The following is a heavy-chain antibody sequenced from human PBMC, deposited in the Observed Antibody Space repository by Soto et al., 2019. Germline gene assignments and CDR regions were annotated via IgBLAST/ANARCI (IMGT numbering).Heavy chain of an antibody. CDR1: GFSLSTSGMC. J-gene: IGHJ6*02. CDR2: IDWDDDK. CDR3: ARIIGYYGSGTYYYYGMDV. Sequence: SGPTLVNPTQTLTLTCTFSGFSLSTSGMCVSWIRQPPGKALEWLALIDWDDDKYYSTSLKTRLTISKDTSKNQVVLTMTNMDPVDTATYYCARIIGYYGSGTYYYYGMDVWGQGTTVTV. D-gene: IGHD3-10*01. V-gene: IGHV2-70*01.